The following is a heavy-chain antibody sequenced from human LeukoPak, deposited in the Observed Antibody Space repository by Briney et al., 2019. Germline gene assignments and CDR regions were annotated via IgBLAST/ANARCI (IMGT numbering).Heavy chain of an antibody. Sequence: GESLKISCKGSGYSFTSYWIGWVRQMPGKGLEWMGIIYPGDSDTRYSPSFQGQVTISADKPISTAYLQWSSLKASDTAMYYCARHRRVGPYSSSWYGVYYYYMDVWGKGTTVTVSS. D-gene: IGHD6-13*01. CDR3: ARHRRVGPYSSSWYGVYYYYMDV. CDR2: IYPGDSDT. CDR1: GYSFTSYW. J-gene: IGHJ6*03. V-gene: IGHV5-51*01.